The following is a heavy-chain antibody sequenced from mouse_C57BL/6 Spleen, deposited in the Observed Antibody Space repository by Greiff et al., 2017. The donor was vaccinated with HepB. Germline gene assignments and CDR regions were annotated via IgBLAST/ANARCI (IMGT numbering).Heavy chain of an antibody. CDR3: ALRGEDYFYAMDY. Sequence: VQLQQSGAELVRPGTSVKVSCKASGYAFTNYLIEWVKQRPGQGLEWIGVINPGSGGTNYNEKFKGKATLTADKSSSTAYMQLSSLTSEDSAVYFCALRGEDYFYAMDYWGQGTSVTVSS. D-gene: IGHD1-1*01. V-gene: IGHV1-54*01. J-gene: IGHJ4*01. CDR2: INPGSGGT. CDR1: GYAFTNYL.